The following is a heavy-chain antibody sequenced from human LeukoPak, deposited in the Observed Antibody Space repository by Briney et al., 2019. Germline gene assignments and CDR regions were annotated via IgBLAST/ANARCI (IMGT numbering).Heavy chain of an antibody. CDR2: ISSSSSTI. CDR3: ARTPPGWNIVVVPAGYMDV. CDR1: GFTFSSYN. D-gene: IGHD2-2*01. J-gene: IGHJ6*03. V-gene: IGHV3-48*01. Sequence: GGSLRLSCAASGFTFSSYNMNWVRQAPGKGLEWVSYISSSSSTIYYADSVKGRFTISRDNAKNSLYLQMNSLRAEDTAVYYCARTPPGWNIVVVPAGYMDVWGKGTTVTVSS.